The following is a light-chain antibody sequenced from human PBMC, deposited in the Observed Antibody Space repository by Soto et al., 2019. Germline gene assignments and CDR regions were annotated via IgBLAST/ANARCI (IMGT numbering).Light chain of an antibody. J-gene: IGKJ1*01. CDR2: DAS. CDR3: QQYNSYSAT. V-gene: IGKV1-5*01. CDR1: QSISSW. Sequence: DIQMTQSPSTLSASVGDRVTITCRASQSISSWLAWYQQKPGKAPKLLIYDASRLESGVPSRFSGSGSGTEVTLTISSLQPDDFATYYCQQYNSYSATFGQGTKVEIK.